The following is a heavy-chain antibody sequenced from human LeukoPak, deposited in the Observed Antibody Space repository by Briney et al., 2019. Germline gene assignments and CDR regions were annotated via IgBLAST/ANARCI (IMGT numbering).Heavy chain of an antibody. D-gene: IGHD3-10*01. J-gene: IGHJ4*02. Sequence: GGSLRLSCAASGFTFSSYALSWVRQAPGKELEWVSAISDSGSSTYYADFVKGRFSISRDNTKNTLFLQIHRQRAEDRATYYCAKHYGSGTYYNYFTYWGQGTLVSVSS. CDR2: ISDSGSST. CDR3: AKHYGSGTYYNYFTY. V-gene: IGHV3-23*01. CDR1: GFTFSSYA.